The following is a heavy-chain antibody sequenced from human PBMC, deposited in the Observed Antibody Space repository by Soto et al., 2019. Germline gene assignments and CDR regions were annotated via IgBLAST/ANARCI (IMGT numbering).Heavy chain of an antibody. CDR2: ITASGSAT. CDR3: AKVAARDGYYSSYMDV. J-gene: IGHJ6*03. V-gene: IGHV3-23*01. D-gene: IGHD6-6*01. Sequence: EVQVLESGGGLVQPGGSLRLSCAASGFTFSSFAMSWVRQAPGKGLDWVSAITASGSATYYADSVKGRFTISRDSSKNTLYLQMNSLRAEDTAAYYCAKVAARDGYYSSYMDVWGKGTTVTVSS. CDR1: GFTFSSFA.